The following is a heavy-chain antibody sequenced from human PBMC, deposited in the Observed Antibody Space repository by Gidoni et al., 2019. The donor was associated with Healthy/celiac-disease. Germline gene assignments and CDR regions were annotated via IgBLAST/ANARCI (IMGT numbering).Heavy chain of an antibody. CDR2: IIPIFGTA. Sequence: QVQLVQSGAEVKKPGSQVKVSCMASGGTVSSYAISWVRQAPGQGLEWMGGIIPIFGTANYAQKFQGRVTITADESTSTAYMELSSLRSEDTAVYYCARDFITGTTGYYYGMDVWGQGTTVTVSS. CDR1: GGTVSSYA. CDR3: ARDFITGTTGYYYGMDV. V-gene: IGHV1-69*01. D-gene: IGHD1-7*01. J-gene: IGHJ6*02.